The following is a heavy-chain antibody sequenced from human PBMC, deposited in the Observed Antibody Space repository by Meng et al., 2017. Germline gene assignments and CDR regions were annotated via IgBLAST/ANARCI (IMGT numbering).Heavy chain of an antibody. CDR1: GGSFSGYY. V-gene: IGHV4-34*01. D-gene: IGHD3-22*01. CDR2: INHSGST. J-gene: IGHJ4*02. Sequence: PQRVQGLLKHSKPLSLPCAAVGGSFSGYYWSWIRPPPGKGLEWIGEINHSGSTNYNPSLKSRVTISVDTSKNQFSLKLSSVTAADTAVYYCAIGLPDYDSSGYPEVNFDYWGQGTLVTVSS. CDR3: AIGLPDYDSSGYPEVNFDY.